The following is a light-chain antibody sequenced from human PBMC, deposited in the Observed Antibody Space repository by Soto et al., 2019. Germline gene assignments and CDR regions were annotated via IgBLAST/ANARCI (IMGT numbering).Light chain of an antibody. CDR3: QQYDKWPRT. J-gene: IGKJ1*01. CDR2: GAS. V-gene: IGKV3-15*01. Sequence: EIVMTQSPATLSVSPGERATLSCRASRSVSSNLAWYQQKPGQAPRLLMYGASTRATGIPARFSGSGSGTEFTLTISSLQSEDFAVYYCQQYDKWPRTFGQGTKVEIK. CDR1: RSVSSN.